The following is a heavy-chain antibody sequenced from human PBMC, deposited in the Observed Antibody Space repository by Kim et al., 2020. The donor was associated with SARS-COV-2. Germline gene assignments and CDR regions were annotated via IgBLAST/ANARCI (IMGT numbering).Heavy chain of an antibody. CDR1: GYTFTSYA. CDR3: ARDGAHLWFGELSHLDY. CDR2: INTNTGNP. Sequence: ASVKVSCKASGYTFTSYAMNWVRQAPGQGLEWMGWINTNTGNPTYAQGFTGRVAFSLDTSVSTAYLQLSSLKAEDTAVYYCARDGAHLWFGELSHLDYWGQGTLVTVSS. D-gene: IGHD3-10*01. V-gene: IGHV7-4-1*02. J-gene: IGHJ4*02.